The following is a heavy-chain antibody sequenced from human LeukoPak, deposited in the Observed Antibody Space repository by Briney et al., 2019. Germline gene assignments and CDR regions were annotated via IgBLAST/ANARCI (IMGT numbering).Heavy chain of an antibody. CDR1: GFTFSSYW. V-gene: IGHV3-7*01. Sequence: GGSLRLSCAASGFTFSSYWMSWVRQAPGKGLAWVASIKQDGSEKYYVDSVKGRFTISRDNAKNSLYLQMNSLRAEDTAVYYCARESVATITDQSFLFDYWGQGTLVTVSS. CDR3: ARESVATITDQSFLFDY. D-gene: IGHD5-12*01. CDR2: IKQDGSEK. J-gene: IGHJ4*02.